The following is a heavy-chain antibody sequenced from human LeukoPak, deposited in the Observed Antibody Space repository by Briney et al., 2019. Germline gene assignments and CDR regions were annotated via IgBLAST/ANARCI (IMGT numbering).Heavy chain of an antibody. V-gene: IGHV3-7*01. Sequence: GGSLRLSCAASGFTLSSHWMGWVRQAPGKGLEWVANIKQDGSETYYVDSVKGRFTISRDNAKNSLYLQMNSLRAEDTAVYYCARNRALGASSWFSYWGQGTLVTVSS. D-gene: IGHD6-13*01. CDR2: IKQDGSET. CDR1: GFTLSSHW. J-gene: IGHJ4*02. CDR3: ARNRALGASSWFSY.